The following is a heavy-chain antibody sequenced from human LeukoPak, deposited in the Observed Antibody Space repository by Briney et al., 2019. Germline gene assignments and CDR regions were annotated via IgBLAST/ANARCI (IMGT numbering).Heavy chain of an antibody. CDR2: INHSGST. CDR1: GGSFSGYY. CDR3: ARASWVRGVIGY. J-gene: IGHJ4*02. Sequence: SETLSLTCAVYGGSFSGYYWSWIRQPPGKGLEWIGEINHSGSTNYNPSLKSRVTISVDTSKNQFSLKLSSVTAADTAVYYCARASWVRGVIGYWGQGTLVTVSS. D-gene: IGHD3-10*01. V-gene: IGHV4-34*01.